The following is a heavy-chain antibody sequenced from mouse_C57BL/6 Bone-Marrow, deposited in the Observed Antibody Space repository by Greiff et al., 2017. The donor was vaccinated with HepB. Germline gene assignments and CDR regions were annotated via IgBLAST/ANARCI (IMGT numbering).Heavy chain of an antibody. Sequence: DVKLQESGPELVKPGASVKIPCKASGYTFTDYNMDWVKQSHGKSLEWIGDINPNNGGTIYNQKFKGKATLTVDKSSSTAYMELRSLTSEDTAVYYCARATVERYFDVWGTVTTVTVSS. CDR2: INPNNGGT. CDR1: GYTFTDYN. CDR3: ARATVERYFDV. D-gene: IGHD1-1*01. V-gene: IGHV1-18*01. J-gene: IGHJ1*03.